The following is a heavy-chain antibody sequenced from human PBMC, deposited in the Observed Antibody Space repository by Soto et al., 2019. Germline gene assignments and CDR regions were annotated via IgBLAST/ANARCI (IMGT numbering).Heavy chain of an antibody. J-gene: IGHJ4*02. D-gene: IGHD1-26*01. CDR2: ISGSGGST. CDR1: GFTFSSYA. V-gene: IGHV3-23*01. Sequence: EVQLLESGGGLVQPGGSLRLSCAASGFTFSSYAMRWVRQAPGKGLEWVSAISGSGGSTYYADSVKGRFTISRDNSKNTLYVQMIRLRAEATAVYYCARRGSGSYYDYWGQGTLVTVSS. CDR3: ARRGSGSYYDY.